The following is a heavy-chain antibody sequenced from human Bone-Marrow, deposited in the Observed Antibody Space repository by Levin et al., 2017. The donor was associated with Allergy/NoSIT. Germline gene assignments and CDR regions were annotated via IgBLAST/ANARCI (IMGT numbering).Heavy chain of an antibody. CDR2: TRSQAFGGAT. CDR3: SRWVAPQYLLTRNWFDP. V-gene: IGHV3-49*05. Sequence: KPGGSLRLSCKGSGFTFSDYALSWFRQAPGKGLEWVGFTRSQAFGGATEYARSLGGRFTISRDDRKGIAYLEMISLKSEDTAVYYCSRWVAPQYLLTRNWFDPWGPGTLVVVSS. CDR1: GFTFSDYA. J-gene: IGHJ5*02. D-gene: IGHD2-2*01.